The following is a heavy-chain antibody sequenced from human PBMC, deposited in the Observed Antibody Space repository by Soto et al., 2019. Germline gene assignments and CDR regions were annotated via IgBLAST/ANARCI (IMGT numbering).Heavy chain of an antibody. Sequence: GGSLRLSCAASGFTLSSYSMNWVRQAPGKGLEWVSSISSSSSYIYYADSVKGRFTISRDNAKNSLYLQMNSLRAEDTAVYYCARAVATMIDLGYWGQGTMVTVYS. D-gene: IGHD3-22*01. V-gene: IGHV3-21*01. CDR3: ARAVATMIDLGY. CDR1: GFTLSSYS. CDR2: ISSSSSYI. J-gene: IGHJ4*02.